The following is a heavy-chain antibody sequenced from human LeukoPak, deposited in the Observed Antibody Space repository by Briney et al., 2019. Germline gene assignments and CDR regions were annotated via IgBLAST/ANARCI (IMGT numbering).Heavy chain of an antibody. J-gene: IGHJ4*02. V-gene: IGHV3-23*01. D-gene: IGHD3-22*01. CDR2: MSGNGGTT. CDR3: ARRDYYDSSGYSPLFDY. Sequence: PGGSLRLSCAASGFTLSSDAMIWVRQSPGKGLEWVSGMSGNGGTTYYADSVKGRFTISRDNSKNTLYLQMNNLRAEDTAVYYCARRDYYDSSGYSPLFDYWGQGTLVTVSS. CDR1: GFTLSSDA.